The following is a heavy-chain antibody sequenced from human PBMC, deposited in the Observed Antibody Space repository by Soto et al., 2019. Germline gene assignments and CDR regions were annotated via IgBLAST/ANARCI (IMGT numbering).Heavy chain of an antibody. D-gene: IGHD3-22*01. CDR1: GFTVSNNY. CDR2: IYDGGST. V-gene: IGHV3-66*01. J-gene: IGHJ4*02. Sequence: GGSLRLSCAASGFTVSNNYMSWVRQAPGKGLEWVSVIYDGGSTYYAESVKDRFTISRDNAKNSLYLQMNSLRAEDTAVYYCARGLYYYDSSGYYGNWGQGT. CDR3: ARGLYYYDSSGYYGN.